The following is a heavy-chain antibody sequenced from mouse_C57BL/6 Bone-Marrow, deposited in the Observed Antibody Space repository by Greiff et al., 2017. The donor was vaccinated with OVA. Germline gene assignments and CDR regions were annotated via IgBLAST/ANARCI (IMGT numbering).Heavy chain of an antibody. CDR1: GYAFSSSW. D-gene: IGHD1-1*01. V-gene: IGHV1-82*01. J-gene: IGHJ2*01. CDR2: IYPGDGDT. Sequence: QVQLQQSGPELVKPGASVKISCKASGYAFSSSWMNWVKQRPGKGLEWIGRIYPGDGDTNYNGKFKGKATLTADKSSSTAYMQLSSLTSEDSAVYFCARGIYYCGSSYYFDYWGQGTTLTVSS. CDR3: ARGIYYCGSSYYFDY.